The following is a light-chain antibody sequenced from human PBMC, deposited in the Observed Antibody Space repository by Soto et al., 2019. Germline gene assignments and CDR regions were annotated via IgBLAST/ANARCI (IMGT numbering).Light chain of an antibody. CDR3: QEYGSSQT. CDR1: QSIYSRA. V-gene: IGKV3-20*01. J-gene: IGKJ4*01. Sequence: EIVLTQSPDTLSLSPGERVTLSCRASQSIYSRALAWYQQKPGQAPRLLIYGASNRLTGIPDRFSGSGSGIDFTLTITRLEPEDCAVYYCQEYGSSQTFGGGTKVDIK. CDR2: GAS.